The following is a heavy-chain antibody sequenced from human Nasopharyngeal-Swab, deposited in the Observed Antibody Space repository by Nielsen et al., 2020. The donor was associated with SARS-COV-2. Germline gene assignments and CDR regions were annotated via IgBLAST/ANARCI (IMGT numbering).Heavy chain of an antibody. D-gene: IGHD4-11*01. CDR2: IYTSGST. CDR1: GGSISSGSYY. Sequence: SETLSLTCTASGGSISSGSYYWGWLRQPAGKGLEWIGRIYTSGSTNYNPSLKRQVTISVDTSKNQFPRKLSSVTAADTAVYYCARDGDYTDVWGQGTTVTVSS. CDR3: ARDGDYTDV. V-gene: IGHV4-61*02. J-gene: IGHJ6*02.